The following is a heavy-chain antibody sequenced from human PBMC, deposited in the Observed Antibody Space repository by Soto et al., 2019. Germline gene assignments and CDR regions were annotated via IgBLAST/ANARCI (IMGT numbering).Heavy chain of an antibody. CDR1: GYTFSTSG. CDR3: ARAGAAPYYYYGMEV. Sequence: QVQLVQSGAEVRKPGASVKVSCKASGYTFSTSGMSWLRQAPGQGLEWMGWISTYNGDTNDATKFQDRVTMTSDTSTSTVYMELRSLRSDDTALYYCARAGAAPYYYYGMEVWGQGTRVTVSS. V-gene: IGHV1-18*01. D-gene: IGHD2-15*01. J-gene: IGHJ6*02. CDR2: ISTYNGDT.